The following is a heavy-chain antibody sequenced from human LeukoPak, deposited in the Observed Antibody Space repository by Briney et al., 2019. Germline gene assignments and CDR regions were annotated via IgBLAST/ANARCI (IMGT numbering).Heavy chain of an antibody. Sequence: SETLSLTCTVSGGSISSYYWSWIRQPPGKGLEWIGYTYCSGSTNYNPSLKSRVTISVDTSKNQFSLKLSSVTAADTTVYYCARHHIAAALNWFDPWGQGTLVTVSS. CDR2: TYCSGST. V-gene: IGHV4-59*08. D-gene: IGHD6-13*01. CDR3: ARHHIAAALNWFDP. CDR1: GGSISSYY. J-gene: IGHJ5*02.